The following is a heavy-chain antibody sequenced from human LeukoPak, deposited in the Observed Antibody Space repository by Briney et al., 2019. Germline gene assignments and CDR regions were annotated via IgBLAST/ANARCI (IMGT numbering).Heavy chain of an antibody. V-gene: IGHV3-7*01. CDR2: IKGDGSEK. J-gene: IGHJ5*02. CDR3: ARDEYRSRWLHP. D-gene: IGHD5-24*01. CDR1: GFTFSSYW. Sequence: GGSLRLSCAASGFTFSSYWMSWVRLAPGKGREWVANIKGDGSEKWYADSVKGRFTISRDNAQNSVHLQMNSLRAEDTAVYHCARDEYRSRWLHPWGQGTLVTVTS.